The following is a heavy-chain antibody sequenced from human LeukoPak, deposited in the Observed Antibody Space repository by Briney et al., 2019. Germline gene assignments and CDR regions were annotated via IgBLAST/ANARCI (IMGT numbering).Heavy chain of an antibody. J-gene: IGHJ4*02. CDR3: AKDLRSRIAAAGAPDY. V-gene: IGHV3-30*02. CDR1: GFTFSSYG. CDR2: IRYDGGNQ. Sequence: PGGPLRLSCAASGFTFSSYGMHWVRQTPGKGLECVAFIRYDGGNQYYTDSVKGRFTISRDNSKNTIYLQMNSLRAEDTAAYYCAKDLRSRIAAAGAPDYWGQGTLVTVSS. D-gene: IGHD6-13*01.